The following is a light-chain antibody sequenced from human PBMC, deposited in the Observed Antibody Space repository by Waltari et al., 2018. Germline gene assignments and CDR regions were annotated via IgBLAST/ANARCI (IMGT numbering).Light chain of an antibody. CDR3: NSRYSSANHVV. CDR1: SLGSYY. J-gene: IGLJ2*01. Sequence: SSELTQDPAVSVALGQTVRITCQEDSLGSYYASWYQQKPGQAPVLVNYCKNNRPSGIPDRVAGSSSVNTASWTITGAQAEDEADYYCNSRYSSANHVVFGVGTKLTVL. CDR2: CKN. V-gene: IGLV3-19*01.